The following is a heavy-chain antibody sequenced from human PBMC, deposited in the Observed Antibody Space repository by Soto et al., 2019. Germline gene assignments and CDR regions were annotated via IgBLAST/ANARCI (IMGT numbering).Heavy chain of an antibody. CDR2: IYYSGST. Sequence: SETLSLTCTVSGGSISSSSYYWGWIRQPPGKGLEWIGSIYYSGSTYYNPSLKSRVTISVDTSKNQFSLKLSSVTAADTAVYYCTRHPGLYYFDYWGQGTLVTVSS. CDR3: TRHPGLYYFDY. CDR1: GGSISSSSYY. J-gene: IGHJ4*02. V-gene: IGHV4-39*01.